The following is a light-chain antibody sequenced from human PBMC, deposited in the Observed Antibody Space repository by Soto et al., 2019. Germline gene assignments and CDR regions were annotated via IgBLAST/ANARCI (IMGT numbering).Light chain of an antibody. V-gene: IGKV3-20*01. CDR3: QQYSSSLPEFT. CDR2: GAS. CDR1: QSISSKS. Sequence: EIVLTQSPGTLSFSAGERATLSCSASQSISSKSLAWYQQKSGQAPRPLIFGASYRATGNPDRFSGSGSGTDFTLSISRLEPEDFAVYYCQQYSSSLPEFTFSPGTKVDIK. J-gene: IGKJ3*01.